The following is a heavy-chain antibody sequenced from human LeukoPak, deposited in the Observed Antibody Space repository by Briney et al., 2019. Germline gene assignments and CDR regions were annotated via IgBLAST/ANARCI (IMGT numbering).Heavy chain of an antibody. Sequence: ASVKVSFKASGYTFTGFYMHWLRQPPGQGLQWMGWVNPKNGDTTYAQKFQGRVTMTRDTSISAAYMELRSLRSDDTAVYYCARDGGEIWGQGTLVTVSS. V-gene: IGHV1-2*02. CDR1: GYTFTGFY. J-gene: IGHJ4*02. D-gene: IGHD5-24*01. CDR3: ARDGGEI. CDR2: VNPKNGDT.